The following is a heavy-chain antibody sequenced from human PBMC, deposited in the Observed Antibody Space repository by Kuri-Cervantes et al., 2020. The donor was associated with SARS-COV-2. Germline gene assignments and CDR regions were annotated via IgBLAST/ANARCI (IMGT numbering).Heavy chain of an antibody. V-gene: IGHV3-7*01. D-gene: IGHD6-19*01. CDR3: AREPDSSGWYGDDAFDT. J-gene: IGHJ3*02. Sequence: GGSLRLSCAASGFTFSGYWMNWVRQAPGKGLEWVANIKQDGSEKYYVDSVKGRFTISRDNAKNSLYLQMNSLRADDTAVYFCAREPDSSGWYGDDAFDTWGLGTMVTVSS. CDR2: IKQDGSEK. CDR1: GFTFSGYW.